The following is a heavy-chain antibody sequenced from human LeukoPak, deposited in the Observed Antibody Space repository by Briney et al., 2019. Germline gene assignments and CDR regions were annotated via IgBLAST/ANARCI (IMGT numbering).Heavy chain of an antibody. V-gene: IGHV3-30*18. CDR3: AKGARGDTVTSIVGLNWFDP. Sequence: GGSLALACADPRITVRSYSMHLVRQGPGKGLEWVAVISYDGSHKYYADSVKGRFSISRDNSKNTLYLQMNSLRADDTAVYYCAKGARGDTVTSIVGLNWFDPWGQGTLVTVSS. CDR1: RITVRSYS. D-gene: IGHD4-17*01. CDR2: ISYDGSHK. J-gene: IGHJ5*02.